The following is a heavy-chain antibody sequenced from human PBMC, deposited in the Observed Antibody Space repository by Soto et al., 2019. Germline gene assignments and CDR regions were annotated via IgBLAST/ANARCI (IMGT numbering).Heavy chain of an antibody. CDR2: IIPIFGTA. Sequence: GASVKVSCKASGVTFSSYAISWVRQAPGQGLEWMGGIIPIFGTANYAQKFQGRVTITADESTSTAYMELSSLRSEDTAVYYCARDPERDMGRPPLLGGMDVWGQGTTVTVSS. CDR1: GVTFSSYA. J-gene: IGHJ6*02. V-gene: IGHV1-69*13. CDR3: ARDPERDMGRPPLLGGMDV. D-gene: IGHD2-15*01.